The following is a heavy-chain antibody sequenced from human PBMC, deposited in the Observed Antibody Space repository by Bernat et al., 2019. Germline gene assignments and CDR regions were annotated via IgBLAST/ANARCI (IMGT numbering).Heavy chain of an antibody. CDR1: GFTFSSYA. D-gene: IGHD3-3*01. CDR3: ARSLRFLEWPYYYYGMDV. V-gene: IGHV3-30-3*01. CDR2: ISYDGSNK. J-gene: IGHJ6*02. Sequence: QVQLVESGGGVVQPGRSLRLSCAASGFTFSSYAMHWVRQAPGKGLEWVAVISYDGSNKYYADSVKGRFTISRDNSKNTLYLQMNSLRVEDTAVYYCARSLRFLEWPYYYYGMDVWGQGTTVTVSS.